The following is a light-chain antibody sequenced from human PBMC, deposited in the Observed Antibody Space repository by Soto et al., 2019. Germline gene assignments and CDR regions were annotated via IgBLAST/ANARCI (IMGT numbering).Light chain of an antibody. J-gene: IGKJ1*01. V-gene: IGKV3-11*01. CDR1: QSVSSY. CDR2: DAS. Sequence: EIVLTQSPGPLPLSPGERATLACRASQSVSSYLAWSQQKPGQAPRLLIYDASNRATGIPARFSGSGSGTDFTLTISSLEAEAFAVYFCQKRSNWPRTFGQGTKVDIK. CDR3: QKRSNWPRT.